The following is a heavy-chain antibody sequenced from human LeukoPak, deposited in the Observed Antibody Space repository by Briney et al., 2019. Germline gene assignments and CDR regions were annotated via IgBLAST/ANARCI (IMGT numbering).Heavy chain of an antibody. Sequence: PSETLSLTCTVSGGSISSGSYYWSWIRQPAGKGLEWIGRIYTSGSTNYNPSLKSRVTISVDTSKNQFSLKLSSVTAADTAVYYCARDGRGVVVIWGQGTLVTVSS. CDR1: GGSISSGSYY. CDR2: IYTSGST. J-gene: IGHJ4*02. V-gene: IGHV4-61*02. D-gene: IGHD3-22*01. CDR3: ARDGRGVVVI.